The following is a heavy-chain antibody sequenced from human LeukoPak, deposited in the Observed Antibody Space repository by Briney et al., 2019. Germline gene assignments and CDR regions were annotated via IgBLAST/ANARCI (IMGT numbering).Heavy chain of an antibody. CDR1: GYTLTELS. V-gene: IGHV1-24*01. D-gene: IGHD3-10*01. Sequence: ASVKVSCKVSGYTLTELSMHWVRQAPGEGLEWMGGFDPEDGETIYAQKFQGRVTMTEDTSTDTAYMELSSLRSEDTAVYYCATDRYYGSGNPFDYWGQGTLVTVSS. CDR3: ATDRYYGSGNPFDY. J-gene: IGHJ4*02. CDR2: FDPEDGET.